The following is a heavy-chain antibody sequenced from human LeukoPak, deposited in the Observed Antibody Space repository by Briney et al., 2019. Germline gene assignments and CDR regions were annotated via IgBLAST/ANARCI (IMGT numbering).Heavy chain of an antibody. D-gene: IGHD2-2*01. CDR2: INADGSTT. CDR1: GFTFGNSW. Sequence: GGSLRLSCAASGFTFGNSWVHWVRQAPGKGLVWVSLINADGSTTTYADSVKGRFTISRDNAKNSLYLQMNSLRVEDTAVYYCASRSSTAASAWGQGTTVTVSS. J-gene: IGHJ6*02. V-gene: IGHV3-74*01. CDR3: ASRSSTAASA.